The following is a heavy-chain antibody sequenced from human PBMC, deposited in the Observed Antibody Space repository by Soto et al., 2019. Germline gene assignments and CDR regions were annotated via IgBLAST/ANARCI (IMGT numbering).Heavy chain of an antibody. D-gene: IGHD6-13*01. J-gene: IGHJ4*02. CDR3: AKERGSSWSLPFDY. V-gene: IGHV1-18*04. CDR2: ISAYNGHT. Sequence: GASVKVSCKASGFTFINSGISWVRQTPGQGLEWVAWISAYNGHTNYAEKVQGRVTMTTDTSTSTAYMELRSLRSDDTAMYYCAKERGSSWSLPFDYWGQGTLVTV. CDR1: GFTFINSG.